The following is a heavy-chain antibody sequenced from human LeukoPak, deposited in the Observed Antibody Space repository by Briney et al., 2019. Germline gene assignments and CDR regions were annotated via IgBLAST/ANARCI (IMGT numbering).Heavy chain of an antibody. CDR1: GYTFTSYG. J-gene: IGHJ4*02. D-gene: IGHD4-17*01. V-gene: IGHV1-18*01. Sequence: GASVKVSCKASGYTFTSYGIGWVRQAPGQGLEWMGWISAYNGNTNYAQKLQGRVTMTTDTSTSTAYMELRSLRSDDTAVYYCARGRRYGDYRGPGYYWGQGTLVTVSS. CDR3: ARGRRYGDYRGPGYY. CDR2: ISAYNGNT.